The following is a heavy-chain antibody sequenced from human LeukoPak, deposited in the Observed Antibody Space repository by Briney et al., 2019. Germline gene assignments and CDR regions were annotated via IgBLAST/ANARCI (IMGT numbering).Heavy chain of an antibody. D-gene: IGHD6-13*01. J-gene: IGHJ4*02. V-gene: IGHV3-30-3*01. CDR1: GFTFSSYA. Sequence: PGRSLRLSCAASGFTFSSYAMHWVRQARGKGLEWVAVISYDGSNKYYADSVKGRFTISRDNSKNTLYLQMNSLRAEGTAVYYCANGIGGPSSSWSDYWGQGTLVTVSS. CDR3: ANGIGGPSSSWSDY. CDR2: ISYDGSNK.